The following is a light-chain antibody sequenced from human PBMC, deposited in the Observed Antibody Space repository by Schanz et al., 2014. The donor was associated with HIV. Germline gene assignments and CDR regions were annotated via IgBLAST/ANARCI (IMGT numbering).Light chain of an antibody. Sequence: SYELTQPPSVSVSPGQTASITCSGDKLGDKFACWYQQKPGQSPVLVIYQDTRRPSGVPDRFSGSKSGNTASLTISGLQAEDEADYYCSSYISVNTWVFGGGTKLTVL. J-gene: IGLJ3*02. V-gene: IGLV3-1*01. CDR3: SSYISVNTWV. CDR2: QDT. CDR1: KLGDKF.